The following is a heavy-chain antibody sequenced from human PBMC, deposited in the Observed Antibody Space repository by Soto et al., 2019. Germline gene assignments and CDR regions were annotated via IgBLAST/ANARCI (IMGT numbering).Heavy chain of an antibody. CDR2: IYYSGST. D-gene: IGHD1-1*01. CDR3: ARARTGTTPRFDY. J-gene: IGHJ4*02. Sequence: PSETLSLTCTVSGGSISSGDYYWSWIRQPPGKGLEWIGYIYYSGSTYYNPSLKSRVTISVDTSKNQFSLKLSSVTAADTAVYYCARARTGTTPRFDYWGQGTLVTVSS. CDR1: GGSISSGDYY. V-gene: IGHV4-30-4*01.